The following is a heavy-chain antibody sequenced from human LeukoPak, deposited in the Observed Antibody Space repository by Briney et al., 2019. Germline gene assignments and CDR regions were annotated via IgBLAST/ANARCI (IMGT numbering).Heavy chain of an antibody. D-gene: IGHD3-3*01. V-gene: IGHV3-11*01. CDR2: ISSSGSTI. CDR1: GFTFSDYY. Sequence: GGSLRLSCAASGFTFSDYYMSWIRQAPGKGLEWVSYISSSGSTIYYADSVKGRFTISRDNAKNSLYLQMNSLRAEDTAVYYCARVGRQYYDFWSAHDAFDIWGQGTMVTVSS. CDR3: ARVGRQYYDFWSAHDAFDI. J-gene: IGHJ3*02.